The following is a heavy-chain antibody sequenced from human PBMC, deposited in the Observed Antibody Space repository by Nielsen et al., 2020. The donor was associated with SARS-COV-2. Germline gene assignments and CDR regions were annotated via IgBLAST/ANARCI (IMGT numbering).Heavy chain of an antibody. CDR1: GDSISSYY. V-gene: IGHV4-59*01. D-gene: IGHD4-17*01. CDR2: IHDSGAT. Sequence: SETLSLTCTVSGDSISSYYWSWIRQPPGKGLEWIGYIHDSGATNYSPSLKNRVSMSLHTSKNQFALKVDSVTAADTAVYFCARDYFGDYLDAFDIWGQGTMVVVSS. J-gene: IGHJ3*02. CDR3: ARDYFGDYLDAFDI.